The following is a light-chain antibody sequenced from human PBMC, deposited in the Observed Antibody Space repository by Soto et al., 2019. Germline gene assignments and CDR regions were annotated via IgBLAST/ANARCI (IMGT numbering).Light chain of an antibody. Sequence: QSVLTQPTSVSATPGQRVTISCSGSSANIGENTVKWYRQVPGTATKCLIHSANQRPSGVPDRFSGSKSGTSASLAISGLQFEDEAQYYYAGWDDSLDGWVFGGGTKVTVL. CDR1: SANIGENT. J-gene: IGLJ3*02. CDR2: SAN. V-gene: IGLV1-44*01. CDR3: AGWDDSLDGWV.